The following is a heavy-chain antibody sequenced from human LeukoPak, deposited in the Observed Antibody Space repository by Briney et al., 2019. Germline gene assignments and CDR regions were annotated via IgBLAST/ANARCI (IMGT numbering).Heavy chain of an antibody. CDR3: AKDLLPGSYQPFDY. J-gene: IGHJ4*02. D-gene: IGHD1-26*01. CDR2: INPNSGGT. Sequence: ASVKVSCKASGYTFTGHYVHWVRQAPGQGLEWMGWINPNSGGTIYAQKFQGRVTMTRDTSISTAYMELSRLRSDDTAVDYCAKDLLPGSYQPFDYWGQGTLVTVSS. CDR1: GYTFTGHY. V-gene: IGHV1-2*02.